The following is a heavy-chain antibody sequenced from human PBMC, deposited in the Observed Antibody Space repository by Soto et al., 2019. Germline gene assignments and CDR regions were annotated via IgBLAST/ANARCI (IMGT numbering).Heavy chain of an antibody. CDR2: INHSGST. V-gene: IGHV4-34*01. Sequence: SETLSLTCAVYGGSFSGYYWSWIRQPPGKGLEWIGEINHSGSTNYNPSLKSRVTMSVDTSKNQFSLRLMSLTAADTAVYYCARDQGVAAACITWFDPWGQVSLVTVS. D-gene: IGHD6-13*01. CDR1: GGSFSGYY. J-gene: IGHJ5*02. CDR3: ARDQGVAAACITWFDP.